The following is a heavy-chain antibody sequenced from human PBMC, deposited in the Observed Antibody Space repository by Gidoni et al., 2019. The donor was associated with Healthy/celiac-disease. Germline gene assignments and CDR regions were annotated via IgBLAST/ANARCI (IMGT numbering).Heavy chain of an antibody. J-gene: IGHJ3*02. D-gene: IGHD5-12*01. CDR3: ARDRIGWLQLGAFDI. Sequence: QVQLVESGGGVVQPGRSLRLPGEPSGSTFSSYAMHWVRQAPGKGLEWVAVISYDGSNKYYADSVKGRFTISRDNSKNTLYLQMNSLRAEDTAVYYCARDRIGWLQLGAFDIWGQGTMVTVSS. CDR2: ISYDGSNK. V-gene: IGHV3-30-3*01. CDR1: GSTFSSYA.